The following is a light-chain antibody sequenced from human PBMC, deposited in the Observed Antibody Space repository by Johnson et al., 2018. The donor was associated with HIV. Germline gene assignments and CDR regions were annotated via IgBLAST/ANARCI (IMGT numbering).Light chain of an antibody. V-gene: IGLV1-51*02. Sequence: QSVLTQPPSVSAAPGQKVTISCSGSSSNIRNNYVSWFQHLPGAAPKLLIYENNKRPSGLPDRFSGSKSGTSATLGITGLQTGDEADYYCETWDTSLSPGGVFGTGTKVSVL. CDR3: ETWDTSLSPGGV. CDR1: SSNIRNNY. J-gene: IGLJ1*01. CDR2: ENN.